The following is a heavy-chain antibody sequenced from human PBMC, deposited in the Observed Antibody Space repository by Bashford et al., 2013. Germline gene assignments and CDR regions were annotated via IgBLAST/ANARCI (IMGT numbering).Heavy chain of an antibody. V-gene: IGHV3-30*07. D-gene: IGHD3-16*01. J-gene: IGHJ3*02. Sequence: SVKGRFTISRDNSKNTLYLQMNSLRAEDTAVYYCARLIPVMWKFAFDIWGQGTMVTVSS. CDR3: ARLIPVMWKFAFDI.